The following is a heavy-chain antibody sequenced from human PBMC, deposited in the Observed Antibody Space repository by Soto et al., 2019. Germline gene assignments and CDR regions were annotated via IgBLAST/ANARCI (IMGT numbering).Heavy chain of an antibody. Sequence: PSETLSLTCTVSGGSISSSSYYWGWIRQPPGKGLEWIGSIYYSGSTYYNPSLKSRVTISVDTSKNQFSLKLSSVTAADTAVYYCSRGGDAYKAGNYWGQGTLVTVSS. CDR1: GGSISSSSYY. J-gene: IGHJ4*02. CDR3: SRGGDAYKAGNY. CDR2: IYYSGST. V-gene: IGHV4-39*01. D-gene: IGHD2-21*01.